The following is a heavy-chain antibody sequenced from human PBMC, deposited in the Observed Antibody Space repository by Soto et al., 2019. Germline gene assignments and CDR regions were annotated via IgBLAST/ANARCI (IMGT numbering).Heavy chain of an antibody. Sequence: PGGSLRLSCAASGFTFSDHYIDWVRQAPGKGLEWVGRSRNKANSYTTEYAASVKGRFTVSRDDSKNSLYLQMDSLKSEDTAVYYCAIATPVRFLEXWGQGTLVTVSS. CDR3: AIATPVRFLEX. CDR2: SRNKANSYTT. CDR1: GFTFSDHY. D-gene: IGHD3-3*01. V-gene: IGHV3-72*01. J-gene: IGHJ1*01.